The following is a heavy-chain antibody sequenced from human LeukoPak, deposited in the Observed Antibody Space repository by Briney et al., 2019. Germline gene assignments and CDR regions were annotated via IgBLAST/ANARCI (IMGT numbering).Heavy chain of an antibody. J-gene: IGHJ5*02. Sequence: ASVKVPCKASGGTFSSYAISWVRQAPGQGLEWMGRIIPIFGTANYAQKFQGRVTITTDESTSTAYMELSSLRSEDTAVYYCARSRSSSSGVGWFDPWGQGTLVTVSS. V-gene: IGHV1-69*05. CDR3: ARSRSSSSGVGWFDP. D-gene: IGHD6-6*01. CDR1: GGTFSSYA. CDR2: IIPIFGTA.